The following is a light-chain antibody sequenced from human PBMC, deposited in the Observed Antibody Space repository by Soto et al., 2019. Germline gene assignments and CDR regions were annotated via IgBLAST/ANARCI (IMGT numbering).Light chain of an antibody. CDR3: GSYTTSSNYV. CDR2: DVS. CDR1: SSDIDAYNY. V-gene: IGLV2-14*01. J-gene: IGLJ1*01. Sequence: QSVLTQPASVFGPPGQSITISCTGTSSDIDAYNYVSWYQQHPGKAPKLMIYDVSNRPSGISNRFSGSKSGNTASLTISGLQAEDEADYYCGSYTTSSNYVFGTGTKVTVL.